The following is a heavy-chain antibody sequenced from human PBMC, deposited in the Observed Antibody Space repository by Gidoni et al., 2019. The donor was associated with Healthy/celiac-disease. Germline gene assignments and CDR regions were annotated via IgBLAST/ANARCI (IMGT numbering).Heavy chain of an antibody. CDR3: AKEEIVVVVPATEENYYYYMDV. V-gene: IGHV3-23*01. D-gene: IGHD2-15*01. J-gene: IGHJ6*03. CDR1: GFTFSSYA. Sequence: EVQLLESGGGVVQPGGSLRRYCSASGFTFSSYAMNWARQAPGKGLEWVSAIRGSCGSTYYADSGKGRFTISRDNSKNTLYLQMNSLRAEDTAVYYCAKEEIVVVVPATEENYYYYMDVWGKGTTVTVSS. CDR2: IRGSCGST.